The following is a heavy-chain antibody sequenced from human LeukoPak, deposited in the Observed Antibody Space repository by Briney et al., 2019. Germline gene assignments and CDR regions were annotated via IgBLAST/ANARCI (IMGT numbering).Heavy chain of an antibody. CDR1: GFTLRNYW. Sequence: GGSLRLSCAASGFTLRNYWMHWVRQTPGKGLLWVSRINGDGTSATYAGSVKGRFTISRDNAKNTLYLQMNSLRAEDTAVYYCARVAYCGGDCYSLDYYYMDVWGRGTTVTVSS. CDR3: ARVAYCGGDCYSLDYYYMDV. CDR2: INGDGTSA. V-gene: IGHV3-74*01. J-gene: IGHJ6*03. D-gene: IGHD2-21*02.